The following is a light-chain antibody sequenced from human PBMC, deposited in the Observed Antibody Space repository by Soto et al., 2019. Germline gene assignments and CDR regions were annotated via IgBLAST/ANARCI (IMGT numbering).Light chain of an antibody. CDR2: GAP. CDR3: QHYDSLPHT. J-gene: IGKJ2*01. CDR1: QSLTSSY. Sequence: EIVLTQSPGTLSLSPGEGATLSCRANQSLTSSYLAWFQQKPGQAPRLLIYGAPTRATGIPDRFSGSGSGTDFTLTISRLAPEDFAVYYCQHYDSLPHTFGQGTKLVS. V-gene: IGKV3-20*01.